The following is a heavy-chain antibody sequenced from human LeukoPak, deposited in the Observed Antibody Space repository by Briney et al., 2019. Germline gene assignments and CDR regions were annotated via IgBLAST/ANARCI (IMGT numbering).Heavy chain of an antibody. CDR1: GYTFTGYY. CDR3: ARSSHLEQNYDY. Sequence: ASVKVSCKASGYTFTGYYMHWVRQAPGQGLEWMGWINPNSGGTNYAQKFQGRVTITADESTSTAYMELSSLRSEDTAVYYCARSSHLEQNYDYWGQGTLVTVSS. V-gene: IGHV1-2*02. D-gene: IGHD1-7*01. J-gene: IGHJ4*02. CDR2: INPNSGGT.